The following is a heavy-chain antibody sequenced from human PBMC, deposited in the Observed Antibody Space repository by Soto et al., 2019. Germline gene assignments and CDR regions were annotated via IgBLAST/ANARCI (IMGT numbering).Heavy chain of an antibody. CDR2: IYWDDDK. V-gene: IGHV2-5*02. D-gene: IGHD3-10*01. J-gene: IGHJ5*01. Sequence: QITLKESGPTLVKPTQTLTLTCTFSGFSLTTSGVGVGWIRQPPGKALEWLALIYWDDDKRYSPSLKSRLTITKDTSRNQVVLTMTNMDPVDTATYFCAHRDGFGAFDSWGQGTLVSVSS. CDR3: AHRDGFGAFDS. CDR1: GFSLTTSGVG.